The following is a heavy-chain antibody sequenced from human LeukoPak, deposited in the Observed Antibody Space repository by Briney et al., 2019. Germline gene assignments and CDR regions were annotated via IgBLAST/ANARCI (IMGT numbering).Heavy chain of an antibody. V-gene: IGHV3-23*01. CDR3: ARTKVPAHYDILTGYSRGPFDY. J-gene: IGHJ4*01. Sequence: GGSLRLSCAASGFTFSSYAMSWVRQAPGKGLEWVSAISGSSDDTYYADSVKGRFTVSRDNSKNTLYLSMRSLGVEDTAVYYCARTKVPAHYDILTGYSRGPFDYWGQGTLVTVSS. CDR2: ISGSSDDT. CDR1: GFTFSSYA. D-gene: IGHD3-9*01.